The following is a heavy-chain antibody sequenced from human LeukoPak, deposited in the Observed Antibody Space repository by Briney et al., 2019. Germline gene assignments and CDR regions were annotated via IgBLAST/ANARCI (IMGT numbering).Heavy chain of an antibody. J-gene: IGHJ4*02. Sequence: SETLSLTCTVSGGSISSSGYYWDWIRQPPGKGLEWIGSIYYSGSTNYNPSLKSRVTISVDTSKNQFSLKLSSVTAADTAVYYCARSRLLWFGEFSDWGQGTLVTVSS. V-gene: IGHV4-39*07. CDR1: GGSISSSGYY. CDR2: IYYSGST. CDR3: ARSRLLWFGEFSD. D-gene: IGHD3-10*01.